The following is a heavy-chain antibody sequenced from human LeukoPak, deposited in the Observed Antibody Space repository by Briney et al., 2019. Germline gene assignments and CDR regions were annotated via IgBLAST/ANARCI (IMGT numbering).Heavy chain of an antibody. J-gene: IGHJ4*02. V-gene: IGHV4-34*01. CDR1: GGSFSGYY. CDR3: AGGIAVAIFDY. Sequence: SETLSLTCAVYGGSFSGYYWSWIRQPPGKGLEWIGEINHSGTTNYNASLKSRVTISVDTSKNQFSLKLSSVTAADTAVYYCAGGIAVAIFDYWGQGTLVTVSS. CDR2: INHSGTT. D-gene: IGHD6-19*01.